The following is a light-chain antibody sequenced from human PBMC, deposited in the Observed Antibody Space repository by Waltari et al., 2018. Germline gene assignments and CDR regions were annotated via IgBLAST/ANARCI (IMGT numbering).Light chain of an antibody. J-gene: IGLJ3*02. CDR3: AAWDDSLNGV. V-gene: IGLV1-44*01. CDR1: SSNIGRNS. CDR2: NNS. Sequence: SVLTQPPSASGTPGQRVTISCSGTSSNIGRNSVNWYQQVPGTAPKLLIYNNSQRSSGVPDRFAGSKSCTSASLDISGLQSEDEADYYCAAWDDSLNGVFGGGTKLTVL.